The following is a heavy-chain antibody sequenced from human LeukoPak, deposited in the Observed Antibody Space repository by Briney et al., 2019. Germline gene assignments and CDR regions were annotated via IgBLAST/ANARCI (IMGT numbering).Heavy chain of an antibody. J-gene: IGHJ4*02. CDR3: ARAKDFHGSGYSSFDY. Sequence: SETLSLTCSVSFGSITDYYWSWIRQPPGKGLEYIGYIYYSGSTNYNPSLKSRVTISVDTSKNQFSLKLTTVTAADTAVYYCARAKDFHGSGYSSFDYWGQGTLVTVSS. D-gene: IGHD3-3*01. CDR1: FGSITDYY. CDR2: IYYSGST. V-gene: IGHV4-59*01.